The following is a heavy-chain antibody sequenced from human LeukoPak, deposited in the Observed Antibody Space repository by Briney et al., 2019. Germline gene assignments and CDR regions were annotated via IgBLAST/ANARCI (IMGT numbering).Heavy chain of an antibody. CDR3: ARRIDWSHDY. V-gene: IGHV3-23*01. D-gene: IGHD3-9*01. Sequence: PGGSLRLSCAVSGFTFSSYAMNWVRQAPGKGLEWVSAITVSGGGTYYADSVKGRFTISRDNSKNTLFLQMNSLRAEDTAVYYCARRIDWSHDYWGQGTLVTVSS. CDR1: GFTFSSYA. J-gene: IGHJ4*02. CDR2: ITVSGGGT.